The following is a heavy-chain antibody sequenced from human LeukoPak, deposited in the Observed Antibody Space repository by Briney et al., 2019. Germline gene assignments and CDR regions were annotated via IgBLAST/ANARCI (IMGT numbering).Heavy chain of an antibody. CDR2: IYYSGST. Sequence: PSETLSLTCTVSGGSISSYYWSWIRQPPEKGLEWIGYIYYSGSTNYNPSLKSRVTISVDTSKNQFSLKLSSVTAADTAVYYCARGDQYYDILTGYYMYNWFDPWGQGTLVTVSS. J-gene: IGHJ5*02. CDR3: ARGDQYYDILTGYYMYNWFDP. V-gene: IGHV4-59*01. D-gene: IGHD3-9*01. CDR1: GGSISSYY.